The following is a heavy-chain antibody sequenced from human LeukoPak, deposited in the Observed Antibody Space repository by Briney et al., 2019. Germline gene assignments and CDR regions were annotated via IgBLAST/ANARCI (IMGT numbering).Heavy chain of an antibody. D-gene: IGHD3-22*01. CDR2: IYSGGST. CDR1: GFTVSSNY. V-gene: IGHV3-66*01. CDR3: ARYDSSGYYYEDYFDY. Sequence: PGGSLRLSCAASGFTVSSNYMSWVRQAPGKGLEWVSVIYSGGSTYYADSVKGRFTISRDNSKNTLYLQMNSLRAEDTAVYYCARYDSSGYYYEDYFDYWGQGTLVTVSS. J-gene: IGHJ4*02.